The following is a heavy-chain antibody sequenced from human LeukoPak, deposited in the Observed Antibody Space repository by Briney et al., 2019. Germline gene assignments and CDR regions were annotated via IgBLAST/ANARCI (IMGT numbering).Heavy chain of an antibody. J-gene: IGHJ3*02. CDR3: AKAGRRPWKAFDI. CDR2: ISWNSGSI. V-gene: IGHV3-9*03. D-gene: IGHD1-1*01. Sequence: GGSLRLSCAASGFTFDDYAMHWVRQAPGKGLEWVSGISWNSGSIGYADSVKGRFTISRDNAKNSLYLQMNSLRAEDMALYYCAKAGRRPWKAFDIWGQGTMVTVSS. CDR1: GFTFDDYA.